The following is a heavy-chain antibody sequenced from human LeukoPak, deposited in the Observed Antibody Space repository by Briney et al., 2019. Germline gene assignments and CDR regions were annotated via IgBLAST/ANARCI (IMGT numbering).Heavy chain of an antibody. Sequence: ASVKVSFKASGFTFTSYDINWVRQASGQGLEWMGWMNPNNGNTGYAQKFQGRVTMTRDTSISTAYMELRGLRSEDTAVYYCVRDGEGVAISVNYWFDPWGQGTLVTVSS. V-gene: IGHV1-8*01. CDR1: GFTFTSYD. J-gene: IGHJ5*02. CDR3: VRDGEGVAISVNYWFDP. D-gene: IGHD3-10*01. CDR2: MNPNNGNT.